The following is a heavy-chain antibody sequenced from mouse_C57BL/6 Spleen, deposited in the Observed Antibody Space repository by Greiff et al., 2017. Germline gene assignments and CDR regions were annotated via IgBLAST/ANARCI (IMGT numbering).Heavy chain of an antibody. CDR2: INPSTGGT. D-gene: IGHD1-1*01. Sequence: VQLKQSGPELVKPGASVKISCKASGYSFTGYYMNWVKQSPEKSLEWIGEINPSTGGTTYNQKFKAKATLTVDKSSSTAYMQLKSLTSEDSAVYYCARYGYGSTPFAYWGQGTLVTVSA. V-gene: IGHV1-42*01. CDR1: GYSFTGYY. J-gene: IGHJ3*01. CDR3: ARYGYGSTPFAY.